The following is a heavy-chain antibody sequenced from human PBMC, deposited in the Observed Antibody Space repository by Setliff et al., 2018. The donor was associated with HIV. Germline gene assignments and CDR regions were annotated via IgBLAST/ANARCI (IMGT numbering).Heavy chain of an antibody. CDR2: IIPIFGTA. V-gene: IGHV1-69*05. J-gene: IGHJ6*03. CDR1: GYSFTTYP. Sequence: SVKVSCKASGYSFTTYPIHWVRQAPGQGLEWMRGIIPIFGTANYAQKFQGRVTITRDKSTSTAYMALSSLRSEDTAVYYCARDPGEGGGGFLDWTIGYYYYMDVWGKGATVTVSS. CDR3: ARDPGEGGGGFLDWTIGYYYYMDV. D-gene: IGHD3-3*01.